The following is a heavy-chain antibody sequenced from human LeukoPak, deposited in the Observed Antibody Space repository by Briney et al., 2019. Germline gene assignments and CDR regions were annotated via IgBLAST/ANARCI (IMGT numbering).Heavy chain of an antibody. V-gene: IGHV1-2*02. D-gene: IGHD3-22*01. Sequence: ASVKVSCKASGGTFSSYAISWVRQAPGQGLEWMGWINPNSGGTNYAQKFQGRVTMTRDTSISTAYMELSRLRSDDTAVYYCARTTYYYDRFDYWGQGTLVTVSS. CDR2: INPNSGGT. CDR3: ARTTYYYDRFDY. CDR1: GGTFSSYA. J-gene: IGHJ4*02.